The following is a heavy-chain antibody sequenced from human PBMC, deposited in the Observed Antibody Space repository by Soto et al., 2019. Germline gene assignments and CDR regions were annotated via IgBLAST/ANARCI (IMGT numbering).Heavy chain of an antibody. D-gene: IGHD2-15*01. CDR2: IYPGDSDT. Sequence: GESLKISCKGSGYSFADYWIGWVRQMPGKGLEWMGIIYPGDSDTRYNSSFQGQVTISVDKSISTAYLQWSSLKASDTAMYYCARIYCSGATCPIDYWGQGTLVTVSS. V-gene: IGHV5-51*01. CDR3: ARIYCSGATCPIDY. CDR1: GYSFADYW. J-gene: IGHJ4*02.